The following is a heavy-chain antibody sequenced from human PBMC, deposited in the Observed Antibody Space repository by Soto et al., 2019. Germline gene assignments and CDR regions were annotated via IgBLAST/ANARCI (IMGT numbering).Heavy chain of an antibody. CDR3: ARGVRGGSGSYYYFDY. J-gene: IGHJ4*02. CDR2: ISAYNGNT. V-gene: IGHV1-18*01. CDR1: GYSFTSYG. D-gene: IGHD3-10*01. Sequence: ASVKVSCKASGYSFTSYGISWVRQAPGQGLEWMGWISAYNGNTNYAQKLQGRVTMTTDTSTSTAYMELRSLRSDDTAVYYCARGVRGGSGSYYYFDYWGQGTLVTVSS.